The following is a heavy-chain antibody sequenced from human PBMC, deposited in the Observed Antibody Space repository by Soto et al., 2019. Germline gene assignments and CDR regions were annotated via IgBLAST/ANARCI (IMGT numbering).Heavy chain of an antibody. CDR3: ARDLDPYRGYYSKRELDY. V-gene: IGHV1-46*01. D-gene: IGHD3-22*01. CDR2: ITPSGGST. Sequence: GXXVKVSCKASGYTFTSYYMHWVRQAPGQGLEWMGIITPSGGSTSYEQKFQGRVTMTRDTSTSTVYMELSSLRSEDTALYYCARDLDPYRGYYSKRELDYWGQGTLVTVSS. J-gene: IGHJ4*02. CDR1: GYTFTSYY.